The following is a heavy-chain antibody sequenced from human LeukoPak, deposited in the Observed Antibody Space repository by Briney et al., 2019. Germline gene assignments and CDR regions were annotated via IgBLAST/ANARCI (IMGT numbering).Heavy chain of an antibody. D-gene: IGHD6-19*01. V-gene: IGHV5-51*01. CDR1: GYSFTSYW. CDR3: ARRNSSRWNYYYYYGMDV. CDR2: IYPGDSDT. Sequence: GESLKISCKGSGYSFTSYWIGWVRQMPGKGLEWMGIIYPGDSDTRYSPSFQGQVTISADKSISTAYLQWSSLKASDTAMYYCARRNSSRWNYYYYYGMDVWGQGTTVTVSS. J-gene: IGHJ6*02.